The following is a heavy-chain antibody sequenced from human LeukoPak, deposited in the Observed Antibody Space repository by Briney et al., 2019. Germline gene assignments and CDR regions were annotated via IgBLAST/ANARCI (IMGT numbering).Heavy chain of an antibody. J-gene: IGHJ4*02. CDR1: GFSFSTYA. D-gene: IGHD3-10*01. V-gene: IGHV3-30*04. CDR2: LSYDGSTK. CDR3: ARDSSVRGVISD. Sequence: GGSLRLSCAASGFSFSTYAMHWVRQAPGKGLEWVAVLSYDGSTKYYADSVKGRFTISRDNSKNTLYLQMNSLRAEDTAVYFCARDSSVRGVISDWGQGALLTVSS.